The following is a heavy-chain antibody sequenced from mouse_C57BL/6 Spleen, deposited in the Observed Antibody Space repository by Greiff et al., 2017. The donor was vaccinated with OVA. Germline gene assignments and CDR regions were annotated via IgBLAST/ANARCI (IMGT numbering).Heavy chain of an antibody. CDR2: INPGSGGT. D-gene: IGHD2-1*01. J-gene: IGHJ3*01. CDR1: GYAFTNYL. CDR3: ARSPPSNYPFAY. Sequence: QVQLQQSGAELVRPGPSVKVSCKASGYAFTNYLIEWVKQRPGQGLEWIGVINPGSGGTNYNEKFKGKATLTADKSSSTAYMQLSSLTSEDSAVYFCARSPPSNYPFAYWGQGTLVTVSA. V-gene: IGHV1-54*01.